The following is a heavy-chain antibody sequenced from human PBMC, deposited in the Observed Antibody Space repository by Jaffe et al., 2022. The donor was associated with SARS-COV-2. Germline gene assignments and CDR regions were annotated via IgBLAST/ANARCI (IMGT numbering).Heavy chain of an antibody. CDR2: IYTSGST. J-gene: IGHJ4*02. CDR3: ARNSRYSSGWYPSY. Sequence: QVQLQESGPGLVKPSQTLSLTCTVSGGSISSGSYYWSWIRQPAGKGLEWIGRIYTSGSTNYNPSLKSRVTISVDTSKNQFSLKLSSVTAADTAVYYCARNSRYSSGWYPSYWGQGTLVTVSS. CDR1: GGSISSGSYY. V-gene: IGHV4-61*02. D-gene: IGHD6-19*01.